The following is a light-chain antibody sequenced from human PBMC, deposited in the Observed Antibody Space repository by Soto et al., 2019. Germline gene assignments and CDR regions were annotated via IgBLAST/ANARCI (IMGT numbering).Light chain of an antibody. CDR3: SSYTSSSTFYV. V-gene: IGLV1-47*01. CDR1: SSNIGSNY. CDR2: RNN. J-gene: IGLJ1*01. Sequence: QPVLTQPPSASGTPGQRVTISCSGSSSNIGSNYVYWYQQLPGTAPKLLIYRNNQRPSGVPDRFSGSKSGTSASLAISGLQAEDEADYYCSSYTSSSTFYVFGTGTKVTVL.